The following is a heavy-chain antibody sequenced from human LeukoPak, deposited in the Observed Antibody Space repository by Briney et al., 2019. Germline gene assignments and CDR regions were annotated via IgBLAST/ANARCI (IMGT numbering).Heavy chain of an antibody. Sequence: GGSLRLSCAASRFTFSSYSMNWVRQAPGKGLEWVSSISSSSSYIYYADSVKGRFTISRDNAKNSLYLQMNSLRAEDTAVYYCAKRFCSGVNCYPPSFDSWGQGTLVTVSS. V-gene: IGHV3-21*01. CDR2: ISSSSSYI. CDR1: RFTFSSYS. J-gene: IGHJ4*02. D-gene: IGHD2-15*01. CDR3: AKRFCSGVNCYPPSFDS.